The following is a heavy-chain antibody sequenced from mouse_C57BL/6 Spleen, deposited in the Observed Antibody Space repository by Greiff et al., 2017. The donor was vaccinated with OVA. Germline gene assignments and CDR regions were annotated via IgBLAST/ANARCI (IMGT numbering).Heavy chain of an antibody. CDR3: ARGVNYGRGFAC. J-gene: IGHJ3*01. D-gene: IGHD1-1*01. Sequence: EVQLQESGPELVKPGASVKISCKASGYSFTDYYMNWVKQSTGKSLEWIGVINPNYGTTSYNQKFKGKATLTVDKSSSTAYMQLNSLTSEDSAVYYCARGVNYGRGFACWGQGTPVTVSA. CDR2: INPNYGTT. V-gene: IGHV1-39*01. CDR1: GYSFTDYY.